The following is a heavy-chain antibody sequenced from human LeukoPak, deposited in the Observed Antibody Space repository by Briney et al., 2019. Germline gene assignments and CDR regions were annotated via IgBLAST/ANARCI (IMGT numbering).Heavy chain of an antibody. Sequence: GGSLRLSCAASGFTFSSYGMHWVRQAPGKGLEWVAFIRYDGSNKYYADSVKGRFTISRANSKNTLYLQMNSLRAEDAAVYYRAKEERNYYGSGSYLNYWGQGTPVTVSS. CDR3: AKEERNYYGSGSYLNY. J-gene: IGHJ4*02. CDR1: GFTFSSYG. V-gene: IGHV3-30*02. CDR2: IRYDGSNK. D-gene: IGHD3-10*01.